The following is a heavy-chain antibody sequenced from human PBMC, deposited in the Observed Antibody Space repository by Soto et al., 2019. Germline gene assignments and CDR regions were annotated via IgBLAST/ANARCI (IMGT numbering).Heavy chain of an antibody. CDR3: ARSYSSGWEFDS. V-gene: IGHV3-11*01. Sequence: GGSLRLSCGASGFTFSNYYMSWIRQAPGKGLEWVSYISSTGRTIYYADSVKGRFTVSRDNAQNSLSLKLNSLRVEDTAVYYCARSYSSGWEFDSWAQGTQVNVSS. J-gene: IGHJ4*02. D-gene: IGHD6-19*01. CDR2: ISSTGRTI. CDR1: GFTFSNYY.